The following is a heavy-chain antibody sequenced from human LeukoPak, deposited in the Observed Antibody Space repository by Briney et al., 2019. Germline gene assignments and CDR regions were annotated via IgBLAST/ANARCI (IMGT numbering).Heavy chain of an antibody. J-gene: IGHJ3*02. CDR2: ISSNGGST. CDR3: ARGCSGGSCYGAFDI. CDR1: GFTFSSYA. V-gene: IGHV3-64*01. Sequence: GSLRLSCAASGFTFSSYAMHWVRPAPGKGLEYVSAISSNGGSTYYANSVKGRFTIPRDNSKNTLYLQMGSLRAEDMAVYYCARGCSGGSCYGAFDIWGQGTMVTVSS. D-gene: IGHD2-15*01.